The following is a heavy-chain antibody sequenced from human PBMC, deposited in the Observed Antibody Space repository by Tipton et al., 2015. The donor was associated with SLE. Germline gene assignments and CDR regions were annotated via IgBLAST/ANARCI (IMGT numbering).Heavy chain of an antibody. CDR1: GGSISSSSYY. V-gene: IGHV4-39*07. CDR2: IYYSGST. J-gene: IGHJ6*03. D-gene: IGHD5-18*01. Sequence: TLSLTCTVSGGSISSSSYYWGWIRQPPGKGLEWIGSIYYSGSTYYNPSLKSRVTISVDTSKNQFSLKLSSVTAADTAVYYCGRAAGYSYGYNYYYIDVWGKGTTVTVSS. CDR3: GRAAGYSYGYNYYYIDV.